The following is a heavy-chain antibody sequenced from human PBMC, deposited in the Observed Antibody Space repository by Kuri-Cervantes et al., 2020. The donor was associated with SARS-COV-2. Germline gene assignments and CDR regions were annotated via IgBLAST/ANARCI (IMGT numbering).Heavy chain of an antibody. J-gene: IGHJ5*02. Sequence: SETLSLTCTVSGGSINNYYWSWIRQSAGEGLEWIGRIYSSGSTSYNPSLKGRITMSVDTSRSQFSLTLSSVTAADTAVYYCAREDEVRAATLGLAPWGQGTLVTVSS. CDR1: GGSINNYY. D-gene: IGHD2-15*01. V-gene: IGHV4-4*07. CDR3: AREDEVRAATLGLAP. CDR2: IYSSGST.